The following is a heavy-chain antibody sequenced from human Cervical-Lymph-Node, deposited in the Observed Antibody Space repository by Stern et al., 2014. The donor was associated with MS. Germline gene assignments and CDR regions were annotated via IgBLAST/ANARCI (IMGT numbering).Heavy chain of an antibody. Sequence: VQLVQSGAAVKKPGSSVKVSCQTSGYTFTRHAINWVRQAPGQGLEWMGGIIPSLGTSNHAQKFRDRVTITADASTNTVYMELNSLTSEDTAVYFCARAGGSTVGYYVDYWGQGTLVTVSS. CDR1: GYTFTRHA. CDR2: IIPSLGTS. D-gene: IGHD1-26*01. CDR3: ARAGGSTVGYYVDY. J-gene: IGHJ4*02. V-gene: IGHV1-69*01.